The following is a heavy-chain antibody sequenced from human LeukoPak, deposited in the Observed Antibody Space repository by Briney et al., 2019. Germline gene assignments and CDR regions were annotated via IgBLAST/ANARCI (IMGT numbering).Heavy chain of an antibody. CDR1: GFISSNYW. V-gene: IGHV3-74*01. CDR3: ARELRRIGAFDI. CDR2: IKTDGSST. Sequence: GGSLRLSCEASGFISSNYWMHWVRQAPGKELVWVSRIKTDGSSTDYADSVKGRFTISRDNAKNTLYLQMNSLRAEDTAVYYCARELRRIGAFDIWGQGTMVTVSS. D-gene: IGHD3-16*02. J-gene: IGHJ3*02.